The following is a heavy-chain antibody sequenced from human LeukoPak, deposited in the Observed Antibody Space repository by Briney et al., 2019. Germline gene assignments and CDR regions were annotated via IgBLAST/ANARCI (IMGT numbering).Heavy chain of an antibody. CDR2: IYYSGST. CDR3: ARVPYSSSSPAFDY. J-gene: IGHJ4*02. Sequence: SETLSLTCTVSGGSISSSSYYWGWIRQPPGKGLEWIGSIYYSGSTYYNPSLKSRVTISVDTSKNQFSLKLSSVTAADTAVYYCARVPYSSSSPAFDYWGQGTLVTVSS. CDR1: GGSISSSSYY. D-gene: IGHD6-6*01. V-gene: IGHV4-39*07.